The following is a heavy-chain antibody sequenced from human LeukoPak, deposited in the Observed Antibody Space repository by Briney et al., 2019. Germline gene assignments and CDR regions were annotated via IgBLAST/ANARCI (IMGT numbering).Heavy chain of an antibody. D-gene: IGHD4-17*01. CDR2: IYTSGST. CDR1: GGSISSGSYY. V-gene: IGHV4-61*02. J-gene: IGHJ4*02. CDR3: ARGRGYGEGY. Sequence: SQTLSLTCTVSGGSISSGSYYWSWIRQPAGKGLEWIGRIYTSGSTNYNPSLKSRVTISVDTSKNQFSLKLSSVTAADTAVYYCARGRGYGEGYWGQGTLVTVSS.